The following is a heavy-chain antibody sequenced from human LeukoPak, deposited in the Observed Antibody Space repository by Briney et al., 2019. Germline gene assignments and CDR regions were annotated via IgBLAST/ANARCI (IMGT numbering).Heavy chain of an antibody. J-gene: IGHJ2*01. Sequence: PSQTLSLTCTVSGGSISSGGYYWSWIRQHPGKGLEWIGYIYYSGSTYYNPSLKSRVTISVDTSKNQFSLKLSSVTAADTAVYYCARAGDYGDFPEFWCFDLWGRGTLVTVSS. V-gene: IGHV4-31*03. CDR3: ARAGDYGDFPEFWCFDL. CDR2: IYYSGST. CDR1: GGSISSGGYY. D-gene: IGHD4-17*01.